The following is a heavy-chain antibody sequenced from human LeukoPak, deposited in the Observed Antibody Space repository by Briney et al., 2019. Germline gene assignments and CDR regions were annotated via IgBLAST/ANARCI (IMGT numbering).Heavy chain of an antibody. CDR3: ARPAVITDAFDI. CDR1: GYTVTGYY. Sequence: GASVKVSCKASGYTVTGYYMHWVRQAPGQGLEWRGWINPNSGGTNYAQKFQGRVTMTRDTSISAAYMELSRLISDDTAVYYCARPAVITDAFDIWGQGTMVTVSS. V-gene: IGHV1-2*02. J-gene: IGHJ3*02. D-gene: IGHD2/OR15-2a*01. CDR2: INPNSGGT.